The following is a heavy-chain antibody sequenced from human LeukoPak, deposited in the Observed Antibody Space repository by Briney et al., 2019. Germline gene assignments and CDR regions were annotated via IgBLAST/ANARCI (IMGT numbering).Heavy chain of an antibody. J-gene: IGHJ4*02. D-gene: IGHD6-19*01. Sequence: GGSLRLSCAASGFTFSSYEMNWVRQAPGKGLEWVANINQDGSEKYYVDSVKGRFTISRDNAKNSLFLQMNSLRAEDTAVYYCARVASGWYMVDYWGQGTLVTVSS. CDR2: INQDGSEK. CDR3: ARVASGWYMVDY. V-gene: IGHV3-7*01. CDR1: GFTFSSYE.